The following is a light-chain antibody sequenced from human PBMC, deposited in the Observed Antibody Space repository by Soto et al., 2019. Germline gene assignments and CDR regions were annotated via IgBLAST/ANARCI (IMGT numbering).Light chain of an antibody. CDR2: GAS. CDR3: QQSFSTIYT. V-gene: IGKV1-39*01. Sequence: DLQMTQSPSSLSASIGDRVTITCRASQSIRVYLNWYQQKPGGAPKLLIYGASILQNGVPLRFSGSGSGTQFTLTISSLQPEDFATYYCQQSFSTIYTFGQGTILDIK. CDR1: QSIRVY. J-gene: IGKJ2*01.